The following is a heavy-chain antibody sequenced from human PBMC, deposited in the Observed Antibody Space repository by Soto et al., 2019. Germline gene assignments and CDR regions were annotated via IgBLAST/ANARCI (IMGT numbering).Heavy chain of an antibody. CDR3: GRGREMRRYYYYYYGMDV. J-gene: IGHJ6*02. Sequence: GASVKVSCKASGYTFTSYDINWVRQATGQGLEWMGWMNPNSGNTGYAQKFQDRVTMTRNTSISTAYMELSSLRSEGTAVYYCGRGREMRRYYYYYYGMDVWGQGTTVTVSS. D-gene: IGHD1-26*01. V-gene: IGHV1-8*01. CDR2: MNPNSGNT. CDR1: GYTFTSYD.